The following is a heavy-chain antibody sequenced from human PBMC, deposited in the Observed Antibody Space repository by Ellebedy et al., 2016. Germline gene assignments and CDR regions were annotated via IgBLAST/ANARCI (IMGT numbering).Heavy chain of an antibody. Sequence: GGSLRLSCVASGFTFSNYWMAWVRQAPGKGLEWVSAITGDTGTTYYADSVKGRFTISRDNSRNTLYLQMNNLRAEDTAVYYCVTGRVTIITYYFDYWGQGTLVTVSS. J-gene: IGHJ4*02. CDR2: ITGDTGTT. D-gene: IGHD3-16*01. V-gene: IGHV3-23*01. CDR1: GFTFSNYW. CDR3: VTGRVTIITYYFDY.